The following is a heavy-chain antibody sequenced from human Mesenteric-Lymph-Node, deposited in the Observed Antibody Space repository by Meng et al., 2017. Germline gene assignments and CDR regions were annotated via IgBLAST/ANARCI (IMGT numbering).Heavy chain of an antibody. V-gene: IGHV4-30-4*01. J-gene: IGHJ4*02. CDR1: GGSISGGDYY. D-gene: IGHD2-21*01. Sequence: QGSGPGRGKPLPPRSLTCTGSGGSISGGDYYWSWIRQPPGKGLEWIGYIYNSGSTYYNPSLKSRVTISVDTSKNQFSLKLRFVTAADTAVYYCAREGRSHQVGVSAYWGQGNLVTVSS. CDR2: IYNSGST. CDR3: AREGRSHQVGVSAY.